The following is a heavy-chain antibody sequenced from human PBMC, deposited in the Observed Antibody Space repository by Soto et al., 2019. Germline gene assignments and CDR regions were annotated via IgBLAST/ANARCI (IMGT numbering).Heavy chain of an antibody. CDR3: ARRHRMIANWFDP. D-gene: IGHD3-22*01. CDR1: GGSISSGGYY. J-gene: IGHJ5*02. CDR2: IYYSGST. Sequence: SETLSLTCTVSGGSISSGGYYWSWIRQHPGKGLEWIGYIYYSGSTYYNPSLKSRVTISVDTSKNQFSLKLSSVTAADTAVYYCARRHRMIANWFDPWGQGTLVTVSS. V-gene: IGHV4-31*03.